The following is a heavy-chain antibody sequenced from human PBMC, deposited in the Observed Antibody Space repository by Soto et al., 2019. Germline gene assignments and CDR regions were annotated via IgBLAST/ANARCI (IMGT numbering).Heavy chain of an antibody. CDR2: MYYSGST. D-gene: IGHD3-16*01. CDR3: ARGPYYDLIWNYYYMDV. V-gene: IGHV4-59*08. Sequence: SETLSLICAVYGGSFSDYYWSWIRQPPGKGLEWIGYMYYSGSTNYNPSLKSRVTISVDTSKNHFSLRLTSVTAADTAVYYCARGPYYDLIWNYYYMDVWGKGTTVTVSS. J-gene: IGHJ6*03. CDR1: GGSFSDYY.